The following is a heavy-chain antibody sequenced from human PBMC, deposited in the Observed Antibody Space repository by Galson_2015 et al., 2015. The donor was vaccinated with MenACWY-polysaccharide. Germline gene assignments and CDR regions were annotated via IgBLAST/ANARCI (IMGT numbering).Heavy chain of an antibody. D-gene: IGHD4-23*01. CDR3: ARAPWDTVAYRYWYFDL. CDR2: TYYRSKWYN. V-gene: IGHV6-1*01. Sequence: CAISGDSVSSNSAAWNWIRQSPSRGLEWLGRTYYRSKWYNDYAVSVKSRITINPDTSKNQFSLQLNSVTPEDTAVYYCARAPWDTVAYRYWYFDLWGRGTLVTVSS. J-gene: IGHJ2*01. CDR1: GDSVSSNSAA.